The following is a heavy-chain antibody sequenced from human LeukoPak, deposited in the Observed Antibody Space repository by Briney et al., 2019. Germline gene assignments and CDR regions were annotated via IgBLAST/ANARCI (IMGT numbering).Heavy chain of an antibody. CDR1: GGSFTFTSHA. V-gene: IGHV1-69*13. J-gene: IGHJ3*02. Sequence: SVKLSCKASGGSFTFTSHAISWVRQAPGQGLEWMGGVIPIYGSATYAQKFQGRVTITSDESTRTVYMELSSLRPEDSAMHYCAGFFYDNSGAAFDIWGQGTMVTVSS. CDR3: AGFFYDNSGAAFDI. D-gene: IGHD3-22*01. CDR2: VIPIYGSA.